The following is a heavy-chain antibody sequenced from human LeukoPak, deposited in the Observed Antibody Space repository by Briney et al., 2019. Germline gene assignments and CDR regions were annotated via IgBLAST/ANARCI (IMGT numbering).Heavy chain of an antibody. V-gene: IGHV3-7*01. CDR2: IKQDGSEK. CDR1: GLSFSSYW. Sequence: GGSLRLSCAASGLSFSSYWMSWFRQAPGKGLEWVANIKQDGSEKYHVDSVKGRFTVSRDNSKNTVFLQMNSLRVEDTAVYYCARELSQIVWGGLDYGGQGTLVSVSS. J-gene: IGHJ4*02. CDR3: ARELSQIVWGGLDY. D-gene: IGHD2-21*01.